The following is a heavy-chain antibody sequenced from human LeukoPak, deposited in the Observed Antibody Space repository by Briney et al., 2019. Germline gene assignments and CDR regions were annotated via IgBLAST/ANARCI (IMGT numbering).Heavy chain of an antibody. J-gene: IGHJ5*02. D-gene: IGHD3-3*01. CDR3: ARLRGPTITIFGVVPRWFDP. Sequence: SVKVSCKASGATFSSYAISWVRQAPGQGLEWMGGIIPIFGTANYAQKFQGRVTITADESTSTAYMELSSLRSEDTAVYYCARLRGPTITIFGVVPRWFDPWGQGTLVTVSS. V-gene: IGHV1-69*13. CDR1: GATFSSYA. CDR2: IIPIFGTA.